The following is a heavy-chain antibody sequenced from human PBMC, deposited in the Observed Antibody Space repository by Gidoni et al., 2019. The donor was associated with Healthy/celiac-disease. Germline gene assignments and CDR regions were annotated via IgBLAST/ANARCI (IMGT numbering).Heavy chain of an antibody. CDR2: ISWISGSI. J-gene: IGHJ4*02. CDR3: AKEGDGLGYFDY. D-gene: IGHD3-16*01. V-gene: IGHV3-9*01. Sequence: EVQLVESGGGLVQPGRSLRLSCAASGFTFEDYAMHWVRQAPGKGLEWGSGISWISGSIGYADSVKGRFTISRDNAKNSLDLQMNSLRAEDTALYYCAKEGDGLGYFDYWGQGTLVTVSS. CDR1: GFTFEDYA.